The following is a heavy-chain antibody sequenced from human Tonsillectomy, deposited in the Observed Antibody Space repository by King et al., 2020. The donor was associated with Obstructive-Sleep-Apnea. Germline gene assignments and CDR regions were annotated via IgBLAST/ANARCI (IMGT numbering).Heavy chain of an antibody. J-gene: IGHJ5*02. Sequence: QLVQSGGGVVQPGRSLRLSCAASGFTFSSYGMHWVRQAPGKGLEWVAVISYDGSNKYYADSVKGRFTISRDNSKNTLYLQMNSLRAEDTAVYYCAKDTGPQWLGFGSTTTWGQGTLVTVSS. CDR3: AKDTGPQWLGFGSTTT. D-gene: IGHD6-19*01. CDR1: GFTFSSYG. V-gene: IGHV3-30*18. CDR2: ISYDGSNK.